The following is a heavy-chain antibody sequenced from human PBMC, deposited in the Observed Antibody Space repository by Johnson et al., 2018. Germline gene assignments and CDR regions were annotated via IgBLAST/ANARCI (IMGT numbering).Heavy chain of an antibody. CDR3: ARGLRGSGYYPSPSYFDY. D-gene: IGHD3-22*01. CDR2: ISWNSGTI. Sequence: VQLVESGGGLVQPGRSLRVSCAACGFTFDDYAMHWVRHAPGKGLEWVSRISWNSGTIGYADSVKGRFTISRNNAKNSLYLRMNSLRAEDTAVYYCARGLRGSGYYPSPSYFDYWGQGTLVTVSS. J-gene: IGHJ4*02. V-gene: IGHV3-9*01. CDR1: GFTFDDYA.